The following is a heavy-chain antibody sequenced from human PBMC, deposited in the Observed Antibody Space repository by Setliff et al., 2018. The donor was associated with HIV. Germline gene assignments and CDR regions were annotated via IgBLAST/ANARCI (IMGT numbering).Heavy chain of an antibody. Sequence: ETLSLTCAVSGGSISSSNWWSWVRQAPGRGLEWVSSISIGSGGAIDYADSVQGRFTTSRDNSKNSLYLQMNSLRVEDTAVYYCARDYLYYNLYNGSPVYGMDVWGQGTTVTVSS. V-gene: IGHV3-21*01. J-gene: IGHJ6*02. CDR2: ISIGSGGAI. CDR3: ARDYLYYNLYNGSPVYGMDV. D-gene: IGHD3-3*01. CDR1: GGSISSSNW.